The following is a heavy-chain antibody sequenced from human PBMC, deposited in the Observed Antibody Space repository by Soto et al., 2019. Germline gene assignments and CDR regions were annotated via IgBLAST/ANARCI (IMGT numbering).Heavy chain of an antibody. Sequence: EVQLLESGGGLVQPGKSLRLSCAASGFTFSSYAMSWVRQAPGKGLEWVSVISGSGDSTYYADSVKGRFTISRDNSKNTLYLQMNSLIAEYTAVYYCAKSATGTYFDYWCQGTLVTVSS. V-gene: IGHV3-23*01. J-gene: IGHJ4*02. D-gene: IGHD1-1*01. CDR2: ISGSGDST. CDR1: GFTFSSYA. CDR3: AKSATGTYFDY.